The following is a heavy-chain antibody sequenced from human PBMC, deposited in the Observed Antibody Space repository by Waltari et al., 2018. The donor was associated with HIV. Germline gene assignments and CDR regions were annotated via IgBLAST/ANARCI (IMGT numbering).Heavy chain of an antibody. CDR1: GYTLSELS. CDR2: FDTEQGKT. J-gene: IGHJ5*02. V-gene: IGHV1-24*01. D-gene: IGHD2-15*01. CDR3: TTEGLYCSGGTCYSRFDP. Sequence: QVPLVQSGAEVKKPGASVKVSCKVSGYTLSELSMHWVRQAPGKGLEWMGGFDTEQGKTIYAQNFQGRVTMTEDAATDTAYMELSSLRSEDTAVYYCTTEGLYCSGGTCYSRFDPWGQGTLVTVSS.